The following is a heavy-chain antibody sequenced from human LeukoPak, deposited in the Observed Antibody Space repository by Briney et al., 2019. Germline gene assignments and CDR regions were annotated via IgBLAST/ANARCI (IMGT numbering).Heavy chain of an antibody. D-gene: IGHD4/OR15-4a*01. Sequence: PSETLSLTCAVYGGSFSGYYWSWIRQPPGKGLEWIGEINHSGSTNYNPSLKSRVTISVDTSKNQFSLKLSSVTAADTAVYYCARWCPTSLRNNWFDPCRQGTLVTVSS. CDR1: GGSFSGYY. CDR2: INHSGST. J-gene: IGHJ5*02. V-gene: IGHV4-34*01. CDR3: ARWCPTSLRNNWFDP.